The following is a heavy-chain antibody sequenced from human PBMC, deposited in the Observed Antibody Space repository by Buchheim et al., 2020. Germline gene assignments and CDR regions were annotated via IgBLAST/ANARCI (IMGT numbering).Heavy chain of an antibody. CDR3: ARRAALAD. V-gene: IGHV3-30*19. D-gene: IGHD6-25*01. J-gene: IGHJ4*02. Sequence: QVQLVESGGGVVQPGRSLRLSCAASGFTFSSYGMHWVRQAPGKGLEWVAVISYDGSNKYYADSVKGRFTISRDNSKNTLYLQMNSLRAEDTAVYYCARRAALADWGQGTL. CDR2: ISYDGSNK. CDR1: GFTFSSYG.